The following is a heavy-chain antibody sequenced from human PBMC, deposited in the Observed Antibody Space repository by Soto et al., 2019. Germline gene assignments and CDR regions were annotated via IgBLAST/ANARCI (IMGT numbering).Heavy chain of an antibody. Sequence: QVQLVQSGAEVKKPGSSVKVSCKASGGTFSSYTISWVRQAPGQGLEWMGRIIPILGIANYAQKFQRRVTITADKSTSTAYMELSSLRSEDTAVDYCARKEYSNDAFDFWGQGTMVTVSS. D-gene: IGHD4-4*01. V-gene: IGHV1-69*02. CDR2: IIPILGIA. CDR1: GGTFSSYT. CDR3: ARKEYSNDAFDF. J-gene: IGHJ3*01.